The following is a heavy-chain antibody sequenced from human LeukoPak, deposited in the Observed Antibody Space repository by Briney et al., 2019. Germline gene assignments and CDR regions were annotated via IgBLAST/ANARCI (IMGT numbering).Heavy chain of an antibody. CDR1: GGSISSDY. CDR2: VYYGGSS. V-gene: IGHV4-59*08. CDR3: ARGGYCASGSRYGRLFDP. J-gene: IGHJ5*02. D-gene: IGHD2-2*01. Sequence: SETLSLTCTVSGGSISSDYWSWIRQPPGKGLEWIGYVYYGGSSNYNPSLKSRVTMSLDTSKSQFYLSLTSVTAADTAVYFCARGGYCASGSRYGRLFDPWGQGTLVSVSS.